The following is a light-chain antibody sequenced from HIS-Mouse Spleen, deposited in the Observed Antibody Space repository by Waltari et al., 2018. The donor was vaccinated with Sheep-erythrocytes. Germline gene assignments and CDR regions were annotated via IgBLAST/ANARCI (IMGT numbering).Light chain of an antibody. Sequence: QLVLTQSPSASAYLGASVKLTCTLSSWHSSYAIAWHQQQPEKGPRYLMKLNSDGSHSKGDGIPDRFSGSSSGAERYLTISSLQSEDEADYYCQTWGTGIQVFGGGTKLTVL. J-gene: IGLJ2*01. CDR1: SWHSSYA. CDR2: LNSDGSH. V-gene: IGLV4-69*01. CDR3: QTWGTGIQV.